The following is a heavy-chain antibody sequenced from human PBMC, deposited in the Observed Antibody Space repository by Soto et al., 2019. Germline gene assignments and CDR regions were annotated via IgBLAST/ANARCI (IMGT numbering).Heavy chain of an antibody. V-gene: IGHV3-30*18. CDR3: AKITERFGGYSYGGLDY. Sequence: QVQLVESGGGVVQPGRSLRLSCAASGFTFSSYGMHWVHQAPGKGLEWVAVISYDGSNKYYADSVKGRFTISRDNSKNTLYLQMNSLRAEDTAVYYCAKITERFGGYSYGGLDYWGQGTLVTVSS. CDR2: ISYDGSNK. CDR1: GFTFSSYG. D-gene: IGHD5-18*01. J-gene: IGHJ4*02.